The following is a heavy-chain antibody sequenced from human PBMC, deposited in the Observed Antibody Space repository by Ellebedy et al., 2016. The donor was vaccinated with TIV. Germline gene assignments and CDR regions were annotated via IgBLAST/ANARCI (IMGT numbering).Heavy chain of an antibody. CDR1: GGAISRYY. CDR3: ARVLRFFYYMDV. Sequence: GSLRLSXTVSGGAISRYYWSWIRQPAGKGLEWIGRIYTSGSTSYHPSLKSRVTMSVDTSNNQFSLNLTSVTAADTAVYYCARVLRFFYYMDVWGKGTTVTVSS. D-gene: IGHD3-3*01. V-gene: IGHV4-4*07. J-gene: IGHJ6*03. CDR2: IYTSGST.